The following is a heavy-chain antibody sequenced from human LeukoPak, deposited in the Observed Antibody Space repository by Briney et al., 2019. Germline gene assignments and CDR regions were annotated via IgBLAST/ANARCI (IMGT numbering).Heavy chain of an antibody. D-gene: IGHD6-6*01. Sequence: GGSLRLSCAASGFTFSSYWMSWVRQAPGKGLEWVANIKQDGSEKHYVDSVKGRFTISRDNAKKSLFLHMNSLRVEDTAVYYCATGSEYTSSTNYYFDYWGQGTLVTASS. CDR3: ATGSEYTSSTNYYFDY. CDR1: GFTFSSYW. V-gene: IGHV3-7*01. CDR2: IKQDGSEK. J-gene: IGHJ4*02.